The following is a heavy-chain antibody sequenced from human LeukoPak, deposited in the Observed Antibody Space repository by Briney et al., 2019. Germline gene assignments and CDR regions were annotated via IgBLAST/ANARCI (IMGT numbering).Heavy chain of an antibody. CDR2: ISGSGGNT. V-gene: IGHV3-23*01. J-gene: IGHJ6*02. CDR1: GFTFSSYA. D-gene: IGHD3-10*01. Sequence: GGSLRLSCAASGFTFSSYAMSWVRQAPGKGLEWVSVISGSGGNTYYADSVKGRFTISRDNSKNTLYLQMNSLRAEDTAVYYCARPLQGDYYGSGRSSGMAYYYYYGMDVWGQGTTVTVSS. CDR3: ARPLQGDYYGSGRSSGMAYYYYYGMDV.